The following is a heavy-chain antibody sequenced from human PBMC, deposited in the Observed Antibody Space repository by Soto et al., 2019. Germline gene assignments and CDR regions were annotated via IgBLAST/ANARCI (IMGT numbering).Heavy chain of an antibody. CDR3: AREGSYRAYNFAAGIQLWYFDF. J-gene: IGHJ4*02. V-gene: IGHV4-4*07. CDR1: GGSINTFY. D-gene: IGHD2-21*01. CDR2: IFSSGST. Sequence: SETLSLTCTVSGGSINTFYWSWVRQPAGKGLEWIGRIFSSGSTIFNPSLESRVAVSVDTSKNHFSLNLSSVTAADMAVDYCAREGSYRAYNFAAGIQLWYFDFWGPGGLVTVSS.